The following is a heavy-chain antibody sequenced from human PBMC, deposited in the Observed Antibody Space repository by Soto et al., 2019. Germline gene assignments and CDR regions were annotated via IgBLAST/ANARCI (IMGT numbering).Heavy chain of an antibody. J-gene: IGHJ4*02. D-gene: IGHD2-2*01. V-gene: IGHV4-34*01. CDR3: ARTLYGGPSTPSKPAFDY. Sequence: QVQLHQWGAGLLKPSETLSLTCGVHGGSFTNYHWSWIRQSPGKGLEWIGEVNPVRSANYNPSLKSRVTISVDASKNQVSLRVRSVTAADAAVYYCARTLYGGPSTPSKPAFDYWGQGTLVTVAS. CDR2: VNPVRSA. CDR1: GGSFTNYH.